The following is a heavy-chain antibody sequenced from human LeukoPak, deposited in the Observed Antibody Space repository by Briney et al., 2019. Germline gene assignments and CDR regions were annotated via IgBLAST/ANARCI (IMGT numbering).Heavy chain of an antibody. D-gene: IGHD3-10*01. Sequence: ASVKVSCKASGYTFTSYDINWVRQATGQGLEWMGWMNPNSGNTGYAQKFQGRVTMTRNTSISTAYMELSSLRSGDTAVYYCARGRPTYYYGSGSSFDWGQGTLVTVSS. V-gene: IGHV1-8*01. CDR1: GYTFTSYD. J-gene: IGHJ4*02. CDR2: MNPNSGNT. CDR3: ARGRPTYYYGSGSSFD.